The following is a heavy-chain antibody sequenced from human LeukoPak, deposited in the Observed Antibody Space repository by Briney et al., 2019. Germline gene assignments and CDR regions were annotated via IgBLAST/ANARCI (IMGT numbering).Heavy chain of an antibody. CDR2: INQDESVE. V-gene: IGHV3-7*01. J-gene: IGHJ3*02. Sequence: GGSLRLSCEVSGFSFRNYWMTWVRQAPGKGLEWVANINQDESVEQYADSVKGRFTITRDNGKNSPYLQMNSLRAEDTAVYYCSAGDVFDIWGQGTMVTVSS. CDR3: SAGDVFDI. CDR1: GFSFRNYW.